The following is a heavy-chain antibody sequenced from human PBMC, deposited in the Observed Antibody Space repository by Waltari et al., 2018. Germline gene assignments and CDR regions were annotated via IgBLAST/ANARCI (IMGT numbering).Heavy chain of an antibody. J-gene: IGHJ5*02. CDR2: IYSGGST. Sequence: EVQLLESGGGLVQPGGSLRLSCAASGFTFSSYAMRWVRQAPGKGLEWVSVIYSGGSTYYADSVKGRFTISRDNSKNTLYLQMNSLRAEDTAVYYCVKLAQLERRPRSLDPWGQGTLVTVSS. D-gene: IGHD1-1*01. CDR1: GFTFSSYA. CDR3: VKLAQLERRPRSLDP. V-gene: IGHV3-23*03.